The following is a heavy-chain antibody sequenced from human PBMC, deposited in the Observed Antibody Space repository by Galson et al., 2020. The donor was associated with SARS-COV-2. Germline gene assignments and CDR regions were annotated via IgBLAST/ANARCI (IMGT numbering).Heavy chain of an antibody. D-gene: IGHD3-22*01. J-gene: IGHJ4*02. CDR1: GGSFSGYY. Sequence: SQASETLSLTCAVYGGSFSGYYWGWIRQPPGKGLEWIGEINPAGSINYNPSLTSRVTISKDTSKNQFSLRLRSVTAADTSMYFCARGRRDLSMILMIATSASYYFDFWGQGSLVTVSS. CDR3: ARGRRDLSMILMIATSASYYFDF. V-gene: IGHV4-34*01. CDR2: INPAGSI.